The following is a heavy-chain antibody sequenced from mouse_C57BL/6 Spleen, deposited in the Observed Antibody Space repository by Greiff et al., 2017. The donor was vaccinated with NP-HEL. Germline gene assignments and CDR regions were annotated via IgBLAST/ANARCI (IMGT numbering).Heavy chain of an antibody. D-gene: IGHD2-3*01. CDR3: ARYGGWFLYFDY. Sequence: QVQLQQPGAELVKPGASVKLSCKASGYTFTSYWMPWVKQRPGQGLEWIGEIDPSDSYTNYNQKFKGKATLTVDTSSSTAYMQLSSLTSEDSAVYYCARYGGWFLYFDYWGQGTTLTVSS. CDR1: GYTFTSYW. V-gene: IGHV1-50*01. J-gene: IGHJ2*01. CDR2: IDPSDSYT.